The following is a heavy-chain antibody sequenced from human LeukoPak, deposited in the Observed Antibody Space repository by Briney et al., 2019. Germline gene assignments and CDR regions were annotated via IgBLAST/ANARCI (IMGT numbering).Heavy chain of an antibody. D-gene: IGHD1-14*01. J-gene: IGHJ5*02. V-gene: IGHV4-34*01. Sequence: SETLSLTCAVYGGSFSGYYWSWIRQPPGKGLEWIGEINHSGSTNYNPSLKSRVTISVDKSKNQFSLKLSSVTAADTAVYYCARAGNLGGTTFDPWGQGTLVTVSS. CDR3: ARAGNLGGTTFDP. CDR1: GGSFSGYY. CDR2: INHSGST.